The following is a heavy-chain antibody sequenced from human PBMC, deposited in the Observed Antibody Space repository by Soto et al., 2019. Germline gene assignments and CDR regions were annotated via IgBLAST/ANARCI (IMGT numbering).Heavy chain of an antibody. CDR3: ARASVDTAMVFDY. J-gene: IGHJ4*02. Sequence: SETLSLTCAVYGGSFSGYYWSWIRQPPGKGLEWIGEINHSGSTNYNPSLKSRVTISVDTSKNQFSLKLSSVTAADTAVYYCARASVDTAMVFDYWGKGTLVTVSS. CDR2: INHSGST. D-gene: IGHD5-18*01. V-gene: IGHV4-34*01. CDR1: GGSFSGYY.